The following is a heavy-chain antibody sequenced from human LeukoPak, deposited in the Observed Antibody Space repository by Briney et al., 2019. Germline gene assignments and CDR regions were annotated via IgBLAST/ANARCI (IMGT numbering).Heavy chain of an antibody. CDR3: AGHDSIRGKLDY. Sequence: SETLSLTCAVYGGSFSGYYWSWIRQPPGKGLEWIGEINHSGSTNYNPSLKSRVTISVDTSKNQFSLKLSPVTAADTAVYYCAGHDSIRGKLDYWGQGTLVTVSS. CDR1: GGSFSGYY. D-gene: IGHD3-16*01. CDR2: INHSGST. J-gene: IGHJ4*02. V-gene: IGHV4-34*01.